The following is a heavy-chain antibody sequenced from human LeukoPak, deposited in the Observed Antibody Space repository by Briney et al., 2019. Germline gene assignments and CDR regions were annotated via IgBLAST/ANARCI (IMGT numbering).Heavy chain of an antibody. J-gene: IGHJ4*02. D-gene: IGHD6-13*01. Sequence: SETLSLTCTVSGGSISSYHWSWIRQPPGKGLEWIGYIYHSGSTYYNPSLKSRVTISVDRSKNQFSLKLSSVTAADTAVYYCARSYLAAAGTIYFDYWGQGTLVTVSS. CDR1: GGSISSYH. CDR3: ARSYLAAAGTIYFDY. CDR2: IYHSGST. V-gene: IGHV4-59*12.